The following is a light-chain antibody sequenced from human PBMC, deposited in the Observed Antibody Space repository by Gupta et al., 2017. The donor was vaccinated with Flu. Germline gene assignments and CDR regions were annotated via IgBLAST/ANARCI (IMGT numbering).Light chain of an antibody. J-gene: IGLJ3*02. Sequence: QSVLTQPPSVSAAPGQKVTISCSGSSSNTGKNYVSWYQQLPGTAPKLLVYENDRRPSGIPDRFSGSTSGTSATLGITGLQTGDEGDYYCGTWDSGLWVFGGGTKLTVL. CDR1: SSNTGKNY. CDR3: GTWDSGLWV. CDR2: END. V-gene: IGLV1-51*02.